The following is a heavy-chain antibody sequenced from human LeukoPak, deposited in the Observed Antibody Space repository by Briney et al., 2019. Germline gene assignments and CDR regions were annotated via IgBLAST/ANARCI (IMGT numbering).Heavy chain of an antibody. CDR2: IYPGDSDI. Sequence: KPGESLKISCKGSGYSFSIYWLGWVRQMPGRGLEWMAIIYPGDSDIRYSPSFQGQVSISADKSINTAYLQWSSLKASDTAIYYCVRHRPDHAIDTRGSLDYWGQGTLVTVSS. D-gene: IGHD5-18*01. J-gene: IGHJ4*02. CDR1: GYSFSIYW. CDR3: VRHRPDHAIDTRGSLDY. V-gene: IGHV5-51*01.